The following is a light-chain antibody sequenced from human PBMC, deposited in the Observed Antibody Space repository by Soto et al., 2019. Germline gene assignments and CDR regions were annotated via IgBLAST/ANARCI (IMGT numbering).Light chain of an antibody. CDR2: GAS. Sequence: EIVLTQSPGSLSLSPGERATLSCRASQSVSSTFFAWYQQRPGQAPRLLMYGASSRATGIPERFSGSGSGTDFTITISRLEPEDFEVYYCQQFDSSVTFGQGTKVEIK. CDR3: QQFDSSVT. J-gene: IGKJ1*01. CDR1: QSVSSTF. V-gene: IGKV3-20*01.